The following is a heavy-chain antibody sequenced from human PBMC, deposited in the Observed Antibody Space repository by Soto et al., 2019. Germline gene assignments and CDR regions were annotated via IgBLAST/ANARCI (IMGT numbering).Heavy chain of an antibody. CDR3: ARPRRPYSSSWYDFDY. CDR2: IYPGDSDT. V-gene: IGHV5-51*01. Sequence: GESLKISCKGSGYSFTSYWIGWVRQMPGKGLEWMGIIYPGDSDTRYSPSFQGQVTISADKSISTAYLQWSSLKASDTAMYYCARPRRPYSSSWYDFDYWGQGTLVTVSS. CDR1: GYSFTSYW. J-gene: IGHJ4*02. D-gene: IGHD6-13*01.